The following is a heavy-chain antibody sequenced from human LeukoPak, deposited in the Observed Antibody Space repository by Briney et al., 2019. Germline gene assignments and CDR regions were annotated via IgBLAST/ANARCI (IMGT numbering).Heavy chain of an antibody. D-gene: IGHD2-21*01. J-gene: IGHJ4*02. CDR1: GYRFTSYW. CDR2: IDPSDSYT. V-gene: IGHV5-10-1*01. Sequence: GESLRISCKASGYRFTSYWISWVRQMPGKGLEWMGRIDPSDSYTNYSPSFQGHVTISTDKSISTAFLQWSSLKASDTAMYYCARWVRDFDYWGQGTLVTVSS. CDR3: ARWVRDFDY.